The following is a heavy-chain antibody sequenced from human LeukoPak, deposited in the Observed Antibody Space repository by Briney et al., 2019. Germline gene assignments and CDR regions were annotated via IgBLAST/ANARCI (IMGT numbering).Heavy chain of an antibody. CDR2: ISSSSSYI. V-gene: IGHV3-21*01. D-gene: IGHD6-19*01. J-gene: IGHJ4*02. CDR1: GFTFSSYS. Sequence: GGSLRLSCAASGFTFSSYSMNWVRQAPGKGLEWVSSISSSSSYIYYADSVKGRFTISRDNAKNSLYLQMNSLRAEDTAVYYCARAVIAVAGRCFDYWSQGTLVTVSS. CDR3: ARAVIAVAGRCFDY.